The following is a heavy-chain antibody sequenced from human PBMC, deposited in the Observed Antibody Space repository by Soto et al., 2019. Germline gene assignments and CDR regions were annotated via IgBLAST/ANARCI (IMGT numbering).Heavy chain of an antibody. V-gene: IGHV3-23*01. J-gene: IGHJ4*02. CDR1: GFTFNNYA. CDR3: AKAGFLTGVSCYFSYFDS. CDR2: ISGSGAPP. Sequence: EVQLLESGGGLLQPGGSLRLSCSASGFTFNNYAMACVRQAPGEGLEWDSGISGSGAPPYYADSVQGRFTISRDNSKNTLFLQMTSLSAEDTAVYFCAKAGFLTGVSCYFSYFDSWGQGTLVTVSS. D-gene: IGHD2-15*01.